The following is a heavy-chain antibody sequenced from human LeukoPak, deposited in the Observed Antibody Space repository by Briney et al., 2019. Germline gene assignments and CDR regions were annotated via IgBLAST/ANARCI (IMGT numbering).Heavy chain of an antibody. CDR1: GFTFSSYG. CDR3: ARESRLTIFGVVITTRDYGMDV. V-gene: IGHV3-30*03. D-gene: IGHD3-3*01. Sequence: PGRSLRLSCAAPGFTFSSYGMYWVRQAPGKGLEWVEVISYDGSNKYYADSVKGRFTISRENSKNTLYLQMNSLRAEDTAVYYCARESRLTIFGVVITTRDYGMDVWGQGTTVTVSS. CDR2: ISYDGSNK. J-gene: IGHJ6*02.